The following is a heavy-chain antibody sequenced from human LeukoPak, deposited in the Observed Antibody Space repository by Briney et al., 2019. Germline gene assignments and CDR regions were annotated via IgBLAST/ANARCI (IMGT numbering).Heavy chain of an antibody. D-gene: IGHD6-13*01. CDR3: ARGRIAAAGRGIDY. CDR2: MNPNSGST. Sequence: ASVKVSCKASGYTFTSYDINWVRQATGQGLEWMGWMNPNSGSTGYAQKFQGRVTMTRNTSISTAYMELSSLRSEDTAVYYCARGRIAAAGRGIDYWGQGTLVTVSS. V-gene: IGHV1-8*01. J-gene: IGHJ4*02. CDR1: GYTFTSYD.